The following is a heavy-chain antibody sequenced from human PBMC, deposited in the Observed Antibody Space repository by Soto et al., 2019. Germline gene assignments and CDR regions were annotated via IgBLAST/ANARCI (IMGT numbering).Heavy chain of an antibody. Sequence: XTLCIRCTVSGASLSGFYWSRIRKSAGKGLELIGRIYATWTTDYNPSLKSRVMMSVYTSKKQFSLKLRSVTAADTAVYYCVRDGTKTLRDWFDPWGQGISVTVSS. CDR1: GASLSGFY. D-gene: IGHD1-1*01. J-gene: IGHJ5*02. V-gene: IGHV4-4*07. CDR3: VRDGTKTLRDWFDP. CDR2: IYATWTT.